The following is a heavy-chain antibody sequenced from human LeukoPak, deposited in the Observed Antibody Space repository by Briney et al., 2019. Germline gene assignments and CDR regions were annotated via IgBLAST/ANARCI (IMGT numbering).Heavy chain of an antibody. V-gene: IGHV3-74*01. CDR2: INGDGRTT. CDR1: EFTFSKHW. Sequence: GGSLRLSCAASEFTFSKHWMHWVRQAPGKGLAWVSHINGDGRTTTYADSVKGRFTISRDNAKNTLYLQVNGLRVDDTAVYYCAGDGHYGMYVWGQGTTVTVSS. J-gene: IGHJ6*02. CDR3: AGDGHYGMYV.